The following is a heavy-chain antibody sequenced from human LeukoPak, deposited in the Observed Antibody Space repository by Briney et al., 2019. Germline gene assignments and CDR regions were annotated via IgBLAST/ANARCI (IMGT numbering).Heavy chain of an antibody. CDR3: TTYGSGRKFDY. V-gene: IGHV3-15*04. D-gene: IGHD3-10*01. J-gene: IGHJ4*02. CDR2: IESKTDGGST. CDR1: GFSFSDAW. Sequence: GGSLRLSCAASGFSFSDAWMSWVRQIPGKGLEWVGRIESKTDGGSTDYAAPVKGRFTISRDDSTNTLYLQMNSLKSEDTAVYYCTTYGSGRKFDYWGQGILVTVSS.